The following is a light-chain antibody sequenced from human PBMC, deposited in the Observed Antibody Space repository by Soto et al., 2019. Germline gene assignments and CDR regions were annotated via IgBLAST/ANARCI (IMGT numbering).Light chain of an antibody. Sequence: DIQMTQSPSTLSESVGDRVTITCRASQSISSWLTWYQQKAGQAPKLLIYKASIVESGVPSRFSGSGSGTEFPLTISSLQPDDSATYYCQQYSYFATFGQGTRVEVK. CDR3: QQYSYFAT. V-gene: IGKV1-5*03. CDR2: KAS. CDR1: QSISSW. J-gene: IGKJ1*01.